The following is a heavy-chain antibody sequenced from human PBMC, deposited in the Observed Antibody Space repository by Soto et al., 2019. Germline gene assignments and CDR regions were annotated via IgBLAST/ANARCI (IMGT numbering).Heavy chain of an antibody. CDR2: IKQDGSEK. CDR3: ARDKIPGTTYTAFDI. CDR1: GFTFSSYW. V-gene: IGHV3-7*05. Sequence: LRLSCAASGFTFSSYWMSWVRQAPGKGLEWVANIKQDGSEKYYVDSVKGRFTISRDNAKNSLYLQMNSLRAEDTAVYYCARDKIPGTTYTAFDIWGQGTMVTVSS. D-gene: IGHD1-1*01. J-gene: IGHJ3*02.